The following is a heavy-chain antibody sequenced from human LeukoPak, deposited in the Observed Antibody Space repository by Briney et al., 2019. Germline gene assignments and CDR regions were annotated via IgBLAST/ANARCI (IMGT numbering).Heavy chain of an antibody. D-gene: IGHD4-11*01. CDR1: GGSISSGSYY. J-gene: IGHJ5*02. V-gene: IGHV4-61*02. Sequence: SETLSLTCTVSGGSISSGSYYWSWIRQPAGKGLEWIGRIYTSGSTNYNPSLKSRVTISVDTSKNQFSLKLSSATAADTAVYYCARDRGLYSNYPVMIDPWGQGTLVTVSS. CDR2: IYTSGST. CDR3: ARDRGLYSNYPVMIDP.